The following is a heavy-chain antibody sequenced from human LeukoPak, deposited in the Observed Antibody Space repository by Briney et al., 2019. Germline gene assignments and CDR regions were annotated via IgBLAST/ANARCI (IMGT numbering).Heavy chain of an antibody. D-gene: IGHD1-26*01. CDR3: ARGGASGSYYGAYYYYGMDV. CDR2: IYYSGST. Sequence: SETLSLTCTVSGGSISSSSYYWGWIRQPPGKGLEWIGYIYYSGSTNYNPSLKSRVTISVDTSKNQFSLKLSSVTAADTAVYYCARGGASGSYYGAYYYYGMDVWGQGTTVTVSS. J-gene: IGHJ6*02. CDR1: GGSISSSSYY. V-gene: IGHV4-61*05.